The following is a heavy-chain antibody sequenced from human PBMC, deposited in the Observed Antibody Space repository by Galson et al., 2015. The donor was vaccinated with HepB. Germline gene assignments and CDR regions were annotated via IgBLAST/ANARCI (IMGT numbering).Heavy chain of an antibody. CDR3: ARSEETSGWSFDY. D-gene: IGHD6-19*01. CDR2: ISSSSSYI. Sequence: LRLSCAASGFTFSSYSMNWVRQAPGKGLEWVSSISSSSSYIYYADSVKGRFTISRDNAKNSLYLQMNSLRAEDTAVYYCARSEETSGWSFDYWGQGTLVTVSS. J-gene: IGHJ4*02. CDR1: GFTFSSYS. V-gene: IGHV3-21*01.